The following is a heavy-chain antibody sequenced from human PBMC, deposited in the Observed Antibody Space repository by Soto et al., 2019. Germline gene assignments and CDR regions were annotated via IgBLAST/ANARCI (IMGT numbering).Heavy chain of an antibody. CDR2: IYYSGST. J-gene: IGHJ4*02. V-gene: IGHV4-30-4*01. D-gene: IGHD6-13*01. CDR3: ARDRQQLAPGYFDY. Sequence: PSETLSLTCTVSGGSISSGDYYWSWIRQPPGKGLEWIGYIYYSGSTYYNPSLKSRVTISVDTSKNQFSLKLSSVTAADTAVYYGARDRQQLAPGYFDYWGQGTLVTVSS. CDR1: GGSISSGDYY.